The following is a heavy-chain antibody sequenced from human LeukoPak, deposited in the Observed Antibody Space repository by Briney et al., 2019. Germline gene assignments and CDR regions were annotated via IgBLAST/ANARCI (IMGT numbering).Heavy chain of an antibody. J-gene: IGHJ4*02. CDR3: VRDGEGGLDYFDH. V-gene: IGHV6-1*01. Sequence: SQTLSLTFAISGDSVSSNGAAWNWIRQSPSRGLEWLGRTYYRSKWYNDYAVSVRGRITINPDTSKNQFSLQLNSVTPEDTAVYYCVRDGEGGLDYFDHWGQGTLVTVSS. D-gene: IGHD3-16*01. CDR2: TYYRSKWYN. CDR1: GDSVSSNGAA.